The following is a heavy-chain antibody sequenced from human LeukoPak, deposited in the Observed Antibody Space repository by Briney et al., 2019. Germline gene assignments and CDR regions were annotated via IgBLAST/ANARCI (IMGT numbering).Heavy chain of an antibody. CDR1: GGSIISDTYY. CDR2: TNYFGSA. V-gene: IGHV4-39*01. Sequence: SETLSLTCTVSGGSIISDTYYWGWVRQPPGKELEWIGSTNYFGSAYYNPSLKSRVTISVDTSKNQFFLKLSAVIAADTAVYYCARLGLTGYKSGSSAPSDSWGQGTLVTVSS. D-gene: IGHD3-9*01. CDR3: ARLGLTGYKSGSSAPSDS. J-gene: IGHJ4*02.